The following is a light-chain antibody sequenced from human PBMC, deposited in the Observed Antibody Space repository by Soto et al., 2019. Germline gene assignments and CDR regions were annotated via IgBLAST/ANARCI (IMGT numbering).Light chain of an antibody. CDR1: QGIRHY. Sequence: DIQMTQSPSSLSASVGDRVTITCRASQGIRHYLAWYQQKPGKVPKLLIYEACNLQSGVPSRFRGDGSGTEFTLTISSLQPEDVATYYCQNFDSAPQTLGQGTKVDIK. CDR2: EAC. V-gene: IGKV1-27*01. CDR3: QNFDSAPQT. J-gene: IGKJ1*01.